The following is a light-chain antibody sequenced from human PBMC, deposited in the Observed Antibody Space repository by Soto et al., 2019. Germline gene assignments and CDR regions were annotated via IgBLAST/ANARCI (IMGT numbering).Light chain of an antibody. CDR3: QQYSDWPRT. V-gene: IGKV3-15*01. CDR1: QSVSSN. Sequence: EIVMTQSPATLSVSPGERATLSCRASQSVSSNLAWYQQKPGQAPRLLIYGASTRPTGVPARFSGSGSGTEFTLTISSLQSEDFAVYYCQQYSDWPRTFGQGTKVEIK. CDR2: GAS. J-gene: IGKJ1*01.